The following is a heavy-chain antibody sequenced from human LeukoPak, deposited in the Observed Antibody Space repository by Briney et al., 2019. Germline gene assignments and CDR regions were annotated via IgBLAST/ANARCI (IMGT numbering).Heavy chain of an antibody. Sequence: GGSLRLSCAASGFTVSSNYMSWVRQAPGKGLEWVSVIYSGGSTYYADSVKGRFTISRGNSKNMLYLQMNSLRAEDTAVYYCARGATMIVVPFDYWGQGTLVTVSS. CDR1: GFTVSSNY. CDR2: IYSGGST. J-gene: IGHJ4*02. D-gene: IGHD3-22*01. CDR3: ARGATMIVVPFDY. V-gene: IGHV3-53*01.